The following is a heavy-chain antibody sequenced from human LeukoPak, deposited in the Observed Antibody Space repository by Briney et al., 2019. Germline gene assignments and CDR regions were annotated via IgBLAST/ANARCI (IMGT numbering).Heavy chain of an antibody. Sequence: PGGSLRLSCAASGFTFSSYAMSWVRQAPGKGLEWVSSISGTGGNTYYADSVKGRFTISRDNAKNSLYLQMNSLRAEDTAVYYCARGVRRATNWFDPWGQGTLVTVSS. CDR1: GFTFSSYA. V-gene: IGHV3-23*01. J-gene: IGHJ5*02. D-gene: IGHD5-12*01. CDR3: ARGVRRATNWFDP. CDR2: ISGTGGNT.